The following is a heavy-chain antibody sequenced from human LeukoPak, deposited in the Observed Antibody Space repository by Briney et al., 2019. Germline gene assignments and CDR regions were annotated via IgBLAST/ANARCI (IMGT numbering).Heavy chain of an antibody. CDR1: GYSISSGYY. D-gene: IGHD5-18*01. CDR2: IYHSGT. CDR3: ARGQKYRSGYTVTELGSGYFDY. J-gene: IGHJ4*02. V-gene: IGHV4-38-2*02. Sequence: PSETLSLTCTVSGYSISSGYYWGWIRQPPGKGLEWIGTIYHSGTYYNPSLESRVTISVDTSKNQFSLRLSSVTAADTAVYYCARGQKYRSGYTVTELGSGYFDYWGQGTLVTVSS.